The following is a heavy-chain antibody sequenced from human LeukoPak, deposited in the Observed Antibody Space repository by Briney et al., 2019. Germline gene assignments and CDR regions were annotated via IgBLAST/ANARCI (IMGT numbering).Heavy chain of an antibody. CDR3: ARESDTVTGGY. D-gene: IGHD4-17*01. J-gene: IGHJ4*02. V-gene: IGHV4-39*07. Sequence: SETLSLTCTVSGGSISSSSYYWGWIRQPPGKGLEWIGSIYYSGSTYYNPSLKSRVTISVDTSKNQFSLKLSSVTAADTAVYYCARESDTVTGGYWGQGTLVTVSS. CDR2: IYYSGST. CDR1: GGSISSSSYY.